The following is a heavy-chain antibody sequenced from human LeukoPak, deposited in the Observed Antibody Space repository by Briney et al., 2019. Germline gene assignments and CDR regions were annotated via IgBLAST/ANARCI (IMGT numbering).Heavy chain of an antibody. V-gene: IGHV3-23*01. Sequence: PGGSLRLSCAASGFTFSSYTMNWVRQALGQGLEWVSTISDPHSGSQTHYADSVKGRFTISRDDSQNTVYLQMDSLRAEDTAVYYCARDQRYCSSSSCPWEPFDYWGQGTLVTVSS. CDR1: GFTFSSYT. CDR2: ISDPHSGSQT. D-gene: IGHD2-2*01. J-gene: IGHJ4*02. CDR3: ARDQRYCSSSSCPWEPFDY.